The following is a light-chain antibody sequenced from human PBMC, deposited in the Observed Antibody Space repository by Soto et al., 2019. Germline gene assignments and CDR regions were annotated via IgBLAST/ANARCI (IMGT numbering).Light chain of an antibody. CDR2: AAS. CDR1: QSVSRSY. J-gene: IGKJ5*01. Sequence: EIALTQSPGTLSLSPGERATLSCRASQSVSRSYLAWYQQKPGQAPRLLIYAASSRATGIPDRFSGSGSGTDFTLTISRLEPEDFAVYYCNQYGSSPFITFRQGTRLEIK. CDR3: NQYGSSPFIT. V-gene: IGKV3-20*01.